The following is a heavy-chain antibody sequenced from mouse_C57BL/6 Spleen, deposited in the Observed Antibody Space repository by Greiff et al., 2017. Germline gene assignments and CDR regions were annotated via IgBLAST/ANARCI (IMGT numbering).Heavy chain of an antibody. D-gene: IGHD2-3*01. J-gene: IGHJ2*01. V-gene: IGHV3-6*01. CDR2: ISYDGSN. CDR1: GYSITSGYY. CDR3: ARDGGYYDD. Sequence: ESGPGLVKPSQSLSLTCSVTGYSITSGYYWNWIRQFPGNKLEWMGYISYDGSNNYNPSLKNRISITRDTSKNQFFLKLNSVTTEDTATYYCARDGGYYDDWGQGTTLTVSS.